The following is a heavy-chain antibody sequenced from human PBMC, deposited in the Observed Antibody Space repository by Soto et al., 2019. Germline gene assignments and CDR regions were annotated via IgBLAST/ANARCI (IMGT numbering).Heavy chain of an antibody. CDR1: GFNWIGW. CDR3: ARQIRHYDSLSNRYYYCCMDV. Sequence: PGESLKISCKASGFNWIGWIGWVRQMPGRGLEGMGIINLSGSDIRYSPSFQGQVTISADKSINTAYLQWSSLKASDTAMYYCARQIRHYDSLSNRYYYCCMDVWGQRTTVTVSS. J-gene: IGHJ6*02. D-gene: IGHD3-3*01. CDR2: INLSGSDI. V-gene: IGHV5-51*01.